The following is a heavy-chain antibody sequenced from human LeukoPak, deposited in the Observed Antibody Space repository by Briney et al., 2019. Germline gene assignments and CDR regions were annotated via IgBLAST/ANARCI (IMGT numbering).Heavy chain of an antibody. CDR1: GYTFTSYD. CDR2: MNPNSGNT. J-gene: IGHJ6*02. V-gene: IGHV1-8*01. Sequence: GASVKVSCKASGYTFTSYDINWVRQATGQGLEWMGWMNPNSGNTGYAQKFQGRVTMTRNTSISTAYMELSSLRSEDTAVYYCAMIAVAGNTRYYYYYGMDVWGQGTTVTVSS. D-gene: IGHD6-19*01. CDR3: AMIAVAGNTRYYYYYGMDV.